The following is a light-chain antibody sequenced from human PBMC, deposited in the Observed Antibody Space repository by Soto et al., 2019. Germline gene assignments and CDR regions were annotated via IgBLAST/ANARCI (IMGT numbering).Light chain of an antibody. CDR1: ESIRSY. Sequence: EIVLTQSPATLSLSPGERATLSCRASESIRSYLDWYQQKPGQAHRLPNFDASNRATGIPARFSGSGSGTDFTLTSSSLEPEDFAVYFCQQRSNRPPITFGQGTRLEVK. CDR2: DAS. V-gene: IGKV3-11*01. J-gene: IGKJ5*01. CDR3: QQRSNRPPIT.